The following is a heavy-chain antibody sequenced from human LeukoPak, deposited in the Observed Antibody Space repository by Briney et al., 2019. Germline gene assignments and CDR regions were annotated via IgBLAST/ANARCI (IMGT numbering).Heavy chain of an antibody. V-gene: IGHV5-51*01. J-gene: IGHJ3*02. CDR3: ARPGSGYRYGIGPFYDI. CDR1: GSPFTSYW. CDR2: IYPGDSDT. Sequence: MPGESLQISCQGSGSPFTSYWIGWGRQLPGKGLEWMGIIYPGDSDTRYSPSFQGQVTISADKSSSTASLHRSSLKASDTAMYDCARPGSGYRYGIGPFYDIGGQGTMVTVSS. D-gene: IGHD5-18*01.